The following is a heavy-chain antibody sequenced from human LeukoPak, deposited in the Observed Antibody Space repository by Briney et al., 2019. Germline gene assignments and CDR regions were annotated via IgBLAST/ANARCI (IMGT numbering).Heavy chain of an antibody. Sequence: SVKVSCKASGGTFSSYAISWVRQAPGQGLEWKGRIIPIFGIANYAQKFQGRVTITADKSTSTAYMELSSLRSEDTAVYYCARDRLYYYDSSGYYQTPDYWGQGTLVTVSS. CDR3: ARDRLYYYDSSGYYQTPDY. CDR2: IIPIFGIA. CDR1: GGTFSSYA. V-gene: IGHV1-69*04. J-gene: IGHJ4*02. D-gene: IGHD3-22*01.